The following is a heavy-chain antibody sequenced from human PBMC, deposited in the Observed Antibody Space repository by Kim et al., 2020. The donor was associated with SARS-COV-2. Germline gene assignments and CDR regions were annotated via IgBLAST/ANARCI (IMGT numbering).Heavy chain of an antibody. CDR1: GGSVSSGSYY. J-gene: IGHJ3*02. CDR3: ARENYGRVIAFDI. CDR2: IYYSGST. D-gene: IGHD4-17*01. V-gene: IGHV4-61*01. Sequence: SETLSLTCTVSGGSVSSGSYYWSWIRQPPGKGLEWIGYIYYSGSTNYNPSLKSRVTISVDTSKNQFSLKLSSVTAADTAVYYCARENYGRVIAFDIWGQGTMVTVSS.